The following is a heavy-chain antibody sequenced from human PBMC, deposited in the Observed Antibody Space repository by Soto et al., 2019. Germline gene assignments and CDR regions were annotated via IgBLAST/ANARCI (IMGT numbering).Heavy chain of an antibody. V-gene: IGHV4-39*01. CDR2: IYHSGST. CDR1: NGSISSAIYY. D-gene: IGHD3-10*01. J-gene: IGHJ5*02. CDR3: AGRSSLASVQVYFGEISNYNWFDP. Sequence: QLQLQESGPGLVKPSETLSLTCTVSNGSISSAIYYCGWIRQPPGKGLEWIGSIYHSGSTYYNPSLQGRVPISVDTSKNQFSLKLSSVTAADTAVYFCAGRSSLASVQVYFGEISNYNWFDPWGQGTLVTVSS.